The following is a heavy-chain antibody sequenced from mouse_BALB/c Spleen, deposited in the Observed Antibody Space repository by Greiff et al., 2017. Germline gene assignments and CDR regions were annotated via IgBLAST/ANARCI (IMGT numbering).Heavy chain of an antibody. D-gene: IGHD3-1*01. J-gene: IGHJ4*01. Sequence: DVMLVESGGGLVQPGGSRKLSCAASGFTFSSFGMHWVRQAPEKGLEWVAYISSGSSTIYYADTVKGRFTISRDNPKNTLFLQMTSLRSEDTAMYYCARRAQWYAMDYWGQGTSVTVSS. CDR3: ARRAQWYAMDY. CDR2: ISSGSSTI. CDR1: GFTFSSFG. V-gene: IGHV5-17*02.